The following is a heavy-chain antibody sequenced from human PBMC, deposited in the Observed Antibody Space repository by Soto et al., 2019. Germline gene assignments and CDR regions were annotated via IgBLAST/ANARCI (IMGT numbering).Heavy chain of an antibody. CDR3: AIDSAFSGYAYFAY. Sequence: QVQLVQSGAEVKKPGSSVKVSCKASGGSFSSFTISWIRQAPGQGLAWMGRITPMVDVPNYAQRFQGRVTITADKSTSTAYLELSSLRSDDTAMYYCAIDSAFSGYAYFAYWGQGTVVTVSS. J-gene: IGHJ4*02. D-gene: IGHD5-12*01. CDR1: GGSFSSFT. V-gene: IGHV1-69*02. CDR2: ITPMVDVP.